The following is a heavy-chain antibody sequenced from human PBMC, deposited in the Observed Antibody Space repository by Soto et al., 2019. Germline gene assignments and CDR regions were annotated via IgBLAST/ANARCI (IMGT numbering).Heavy chain of an antibody. V-gene: IGHV3-33*01. CDR2: IWYDESNK. J-gene: IGHJ4*02. Sequence: GGSLRLSCAASGFTFSSYGMHWVRQAPGKGLEWVAVIWYDESNKYYADSVKGRFTISRDNSKNTLYLQMNSLRAEDTAVYYCARELYPCGGDCYSNFDYWGQGTLVTVSS. CDR3: ARELYPCGGDCYSNFDY. CDR1: GFTFSSYG. D-gene: IGHD2-21*01.